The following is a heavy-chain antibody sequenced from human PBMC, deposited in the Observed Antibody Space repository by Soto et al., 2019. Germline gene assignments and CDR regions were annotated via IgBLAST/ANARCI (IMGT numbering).Heavy chain of an antibody. D-gene: IGHD2-21*02. CDR1: GLTFSDYY. J-gene: IGHJ6*02. V-gene: IGHV3-11*06. CDR3: ARDRNLGWGGVVTVIHSPYYCMDV. Sequence: GSMRLSCAASGLTFSDYYMSWIRQAPGKGLEWVSYISSSSSYTNYADSVKGRFTISRDNAKNSLYLQMNSLRAEDTAVYYCARDRNLGWGGVVTVIHSPYYCMDVWCQGTTVTVSS. CDR2: ISSSSSYT.